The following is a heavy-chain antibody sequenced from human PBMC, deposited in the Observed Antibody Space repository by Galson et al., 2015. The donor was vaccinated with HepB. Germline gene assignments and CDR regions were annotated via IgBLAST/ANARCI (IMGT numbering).Heavy chain of an antibody. D-gene: IGHD7-27*01. CDR1: GFIFSNYH. Sequence: SLRLSCAASGFIFSNYHMNWVRQAPGKGLEWVASISSSSTYTYYADSLKGRFTISRDNAKKSLYLQMNSLRAEDTAVYYCVRDPPLGTPFDHWGQGTLVTVSS. V-gene: IGHV3-21*01. CDR3: VRDPPLGTPFDH. CDR2: ISSSSTYT. J-gene: IGHJ4*02.